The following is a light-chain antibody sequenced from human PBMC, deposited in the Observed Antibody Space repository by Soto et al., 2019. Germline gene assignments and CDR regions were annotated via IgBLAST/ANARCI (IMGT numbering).Light chain of an antibody. Sequence: DIQMTQSPSTLSASVGERVTISCRASQRLXSWLAWYQRKPGKAPKFLISXASTLESGVPSRFSGSGSETEFTITISSLQADDVETYYCQQYNSYWTFGQGTKVDIK. CDR2: XAS. J-gene: IGKJ1*01. CDR1: QRLXSW. CDR3: QQYNSYWT. V-gene: IGKV1-5*01.